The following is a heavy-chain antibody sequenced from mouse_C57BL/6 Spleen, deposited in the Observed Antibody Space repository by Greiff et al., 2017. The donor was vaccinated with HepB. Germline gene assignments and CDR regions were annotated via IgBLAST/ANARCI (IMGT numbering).Heavy chain of an antibody. CDR2: IDPSDSYT. CDR3: ARRSSMIRFDY. Sequence: VQLQQPGAELVMPGASVKLSCKASGYTFTSYWMHWVKQRPGQGLEWIGEIDPSDSYTNYNQKFKGKSTLTVDKSSSTAYMQLSSLTSEDSAVYYCARRSSMIRFDYWGQGTTLTVSS. CDR1: GYTFTSYW. V-gene: IGHV1-69*01. J-gene: IGHJ2*01. D-gene: IGHD2-3*01.